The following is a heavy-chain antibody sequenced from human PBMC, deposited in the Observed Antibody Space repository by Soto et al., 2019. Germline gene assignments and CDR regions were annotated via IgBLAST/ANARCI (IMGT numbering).Heavy chain of an antibody. V-gene: IGHV4-4*07. CDR2: IDHSGST. CDR3: ARGGQDCWSSQFDY. D-gene: IGHD3-3*01. CDR1: GGSISNYC. Sequence: SETLSLTCTVSGGSISNYCCKWLRQNAGKALEWIGRIDHSGSTNYNPSLKCRVTMSVDTSSQEFSVQFMCVTASDTAPYYSARGGQDCWSSQFDYWGRGARGRLSS. J-gene: IGHJ4*02.